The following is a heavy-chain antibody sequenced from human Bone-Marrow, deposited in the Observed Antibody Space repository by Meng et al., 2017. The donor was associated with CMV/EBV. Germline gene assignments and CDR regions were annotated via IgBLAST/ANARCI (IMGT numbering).Heavy chain of an antibody. CDR2: IENDGSNK. V-gene: IGHV3-30*02. D-gene: IGHD1-26*01. CDR3: VKFFRWDQPDDAFDI. Sequence: GGSLRLSCAASGFTFSSYGMDWVRQGPGKGLEWVTFIENDGSNKYYADSVKGRFTISRDNFKNTVHLQINSLRAEDTALYYCVKFFRWDQPDDAFDIWGHGTMVTVSS. CDR1: GFTFSSYG. J-gene: IGHJ3*02.